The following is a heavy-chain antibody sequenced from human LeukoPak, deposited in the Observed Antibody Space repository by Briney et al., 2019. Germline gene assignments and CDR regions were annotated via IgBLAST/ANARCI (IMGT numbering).Heavy chain of an antibody. CDR3: AKGSIGYSHGYTDY. CDR2: IRYDGSNK. D-gene: IGHD5-18*01. Sequence: GGSLRLSCAASGFAFSSYGMHWVRQAPGKGLEWVAFIRYDGSNKYNADSVKGRFTISRDNSKNTLYLQMNSLRAEDTALYYCAKGSIGYSHGYTDYWGQGTLVTVSS. V-gene: IGHV3-30*02. CDR1: GFAFSSYG. J-gene: IGHJ4*02.